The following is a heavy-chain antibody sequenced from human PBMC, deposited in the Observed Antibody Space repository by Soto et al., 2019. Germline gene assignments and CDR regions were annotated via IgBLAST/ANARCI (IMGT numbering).Heavy chain of an antibody. V-gene: IGHV3-23*01. CDR3: VRGYSDYTDYFDY. Sequence: GGSLRLSCVATGFTFSTYGMNWVRQVPGKGLEWVAGISASGGTTYYAESVKGWFTISRDNAEKSLYLQMDSLRPDDTALYYCVRGYSDYTDYFDYWGQGALVTVSS. J-gene: IGHJ4*02. CDR1: GFTFSTYG. CDR2: ISASGGTT. D-gene: IGHD5-12*01.